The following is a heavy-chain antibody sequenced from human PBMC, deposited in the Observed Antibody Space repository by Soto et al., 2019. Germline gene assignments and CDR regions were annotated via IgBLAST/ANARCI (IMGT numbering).Heavy chain of an antibody. J-gene: IGHJ6*02. CDR3: ARAYCSSTSCYFPPGDYDYGMDV. D-gene: IGHD2-2*01. CDR1: GYTFTSYG. V-gene: IGHV1-18*04. Sequence: ASVKVSCKASGYTFTSYGISWVREAPGQGLEWMGWSSAYNGNTNYAQKLQGRVTMTTDTSKSTAYMELRSLRSDDTAVYYCARAYCSSTSCYFPPGDYDYGMDVWGQGTTVTVSS. CDR2: SSAYNGNT.